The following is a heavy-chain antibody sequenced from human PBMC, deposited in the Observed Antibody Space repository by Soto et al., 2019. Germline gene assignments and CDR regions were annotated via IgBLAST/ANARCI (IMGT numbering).Heavy chain of an antibody. D-gene: IGHD5-12*01. CDR3: GRAPAGAWPYYFDS. V-gene: IGHV3-23*01. CDR2: IRKDTRTT. J-gene: IGHJ4*02. Sequence: GGSLRLSCAASGFTFSAYSMSWVRQAPGKGLEWISTIRKDTRTTYYVDSVTGRFTISRDNSKNTVYLEMNSLRVEDTALYFCGRAPAGAWPYYFDSWGQGTLVTVSS. CDR1: GFTFSAYS.